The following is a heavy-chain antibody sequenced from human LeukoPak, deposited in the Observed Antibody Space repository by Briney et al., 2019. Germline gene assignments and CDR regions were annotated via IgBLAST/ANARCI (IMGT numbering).Heavy chain of an antibody. Sequence: GASVKVSCKASGYTFTSYYMHWLRQAPGQGLEWMGIINPSGGSTSYAQKFQGRVTMTRDTSTSTVYMELSSLRSEDTAVYYCARDTSLGVEIDYWGQGTLVTVSS. CDR2: INPSGGST. CDR1: GYTFTSYY. D-gene: IGHD2-2*01. V-gene: IGHV1-46*01. CDR3: ARDTSLGVEIDY. J-gene: IGHJ4*02.